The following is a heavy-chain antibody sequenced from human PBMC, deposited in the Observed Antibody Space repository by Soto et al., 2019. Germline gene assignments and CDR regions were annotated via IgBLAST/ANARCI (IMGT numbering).Heavy chain of an antibody. J-gene: IGHJ4*02. D-gene: IGHD3-22*01. Sequence: ETLSLTCAVSGGSISSSNWWSWVRQPPGKGLEWIGEIYHSGSTNYNPSLKGRVTISVDKSKNQFSLKLSSVTAADTAVYYCAREAKYYYDSSGSSLGYWGQGTLVTVSS. CDR3: AREAKYYYDSSGSSLGY. CDR1: GGSISSSNW. CDR2: IYHSGST. V-gene: IGHV4-4*02.